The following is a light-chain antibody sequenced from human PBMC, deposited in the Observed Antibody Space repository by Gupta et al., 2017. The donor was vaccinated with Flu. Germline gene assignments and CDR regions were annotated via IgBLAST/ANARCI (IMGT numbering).Light chain of an antibody. V-gene: IGKV3-20*01. CDR2: GAS. CDR3: QQYASSLSYS. CDR1: QSISSSY. Sequence: EIVLTQSPGTLALSPGERATLSCRVSQSISSSYLAWYQQKPGQAPRLLLYGASSRATGIPDRFSGGGSETEFTLTISRLEPEDFAVYYCQQYASSLSYSFGQGTKLEIK. J-gene: IGKJ2*03.